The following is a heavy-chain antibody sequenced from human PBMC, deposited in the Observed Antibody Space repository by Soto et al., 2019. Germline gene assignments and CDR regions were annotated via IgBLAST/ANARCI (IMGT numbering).Heavy chain of an antibody. V-gene: IGHV4-30-4*01. J-gene: IGHJ6*02. Sequence: SETLSLTPSVASGSNSSGYYSWSRIRQPPGKCLELMGNMYYIGNTYYNPSLKSRLIISIDTYKNQFSLKVGSVTAAVTAVYYCASSALYGMVLWGQATTVTVSS. CDR3: ASSALYGMVL. CDR2: MYYIGNT. CDR1: SGSNSSGYYS.